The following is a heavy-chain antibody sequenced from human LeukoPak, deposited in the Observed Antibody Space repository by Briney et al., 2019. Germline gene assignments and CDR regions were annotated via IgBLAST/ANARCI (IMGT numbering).Heavy chain of an antibody. CDR2: ISGDGGST. J-gene: IGHJ4*02. CDR1: GFTFSSYS. D-gene: IGHD5-12*01. V-gene: IGHV3-43*02. CDR3: AKAMNSGYEFDY. Sequence: GGSLRLSCAASGFTFSSYSMNWVRQAPGKGLEWVSLISGDGGSTYYADSVKGRFTISRDNSKNSLYLQMNSLRTEDTALYYCAKAMNSGYEFDYWGQGTLVTVSS.